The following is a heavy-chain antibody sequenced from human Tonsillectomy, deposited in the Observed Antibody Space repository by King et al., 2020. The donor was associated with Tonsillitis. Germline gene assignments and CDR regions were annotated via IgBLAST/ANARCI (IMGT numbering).Heavy chain of an antibody. CDR1: GYTFTSYD. D-gene: IGHD2-2*01. J-gene: IGHJ6*02. CDR2: MNPNSGNT. CDR3: ASVSLTYCTGISCYAYFYYCMDV. Sequence: VQLVESGAEVKKPGASVKVSCKASGYTFTSYDVNWVRQATGQGLEWMGWMNPNSGNTGYAQKIQGRVTMTRNTSISTDNMELSSLRSTDAAVYYCASVSLTYCTGISCYAYFYYCMDVWGQGTMVTVSS. V-gene: IGHV1-8*01.